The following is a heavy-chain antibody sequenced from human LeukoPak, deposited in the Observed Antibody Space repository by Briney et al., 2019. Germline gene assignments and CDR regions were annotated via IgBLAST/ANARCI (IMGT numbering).Heavy chain of an antibody. J-gene: IGHJ4*02. V-gene: IGHV1-18*01. CDR3: ARYYYGSGSYYSDY. D-gene: IGHD3-10*01. CDR1: GGTFSSYA. Sequence: GSSVKVSCKASGGTFSSYAISWVRQAPGQGLEWMGWISAYNGNTNYAQKLQGRVTMTTDTSTSTAYMELRSLRSDDTAVYYCARYYYGSGSYYSDYWGQGTLVTVSS. CDR2: ISAYNGNT.